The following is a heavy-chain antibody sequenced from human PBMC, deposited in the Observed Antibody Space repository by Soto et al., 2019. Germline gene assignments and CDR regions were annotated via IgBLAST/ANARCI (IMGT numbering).Heavy chain of an antibody. CDR1: GFTFSSYA. Sequence: EVQLLESGGGLVQPGGSLRLSCAASGFTFSSYAMSWVRQAPGKGLEWVSAISGSGGSTYYADSVKGRFTISRDNSKNTLYLHMNSLRAEDTAVYYCANTCSSTSCYLYSSSWDYFDYWGQGTLVTVSS. CDR2: ISGSGGST. V-gene: IGHV3-23*01. CDR3: ANTCSSTSCYLYSSSWDYFDY. J-gene: IGHJ4*02. D-gene: IGHD2-2*01.